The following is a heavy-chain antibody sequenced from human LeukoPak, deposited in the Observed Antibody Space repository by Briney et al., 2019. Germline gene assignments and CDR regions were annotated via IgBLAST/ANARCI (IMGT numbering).Heavy chain of an antibody. CDR2: ISGSGGST. Sequence: GGSLRLSCAASGFTFSSYAMSWVRQAPGKGLEWVSAISGSGGSTYYADSVKGRFTISRDNSKNTLYLQMNSLRAEDTAVYYCARVNYDFWSGYYKVPVYFDYWGQGTLVTVSS. J-gene: IGHJ4*02. CDR1: GFTFSSYA. D-gene: IGHD3-3*01. V-gene: IGHV3-23*01. CDR3: ARVNYDFWSGYYKVPVYFDY.